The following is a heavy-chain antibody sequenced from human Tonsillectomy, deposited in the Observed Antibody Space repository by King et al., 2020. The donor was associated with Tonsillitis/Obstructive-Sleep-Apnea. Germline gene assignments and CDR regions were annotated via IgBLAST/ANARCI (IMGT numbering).Heavy chain of an antibody. CDR1: GGSISSSSYY. D-gene: IGHD4-11*01. CDR2: IYYSGST. Sequence: LQLQESGPGLVKPSETLSLTCTVSGGSISSSSYYWGWIRQPPGKGLEWIGSIYYSGSTYYNPSLKSRVTISVDTSKNQFSLKLSSVTAADTAVYYCASVDDYSNYYFDYWGQGTLVTVSS. J-gene: IGHJ4*02. CDR3: ASVDDYSNYYFDY. V-gene: IGHV4-39*01.